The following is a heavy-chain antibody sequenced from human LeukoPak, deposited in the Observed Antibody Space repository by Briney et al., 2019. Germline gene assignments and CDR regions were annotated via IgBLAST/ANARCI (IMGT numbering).Heavy chain of an antibody. Sequence: PGGSLRLSCAASGFSFSSYAMSWVRQAPGKGLEWVSAISGSGGSTFSADSVKGRFTISRDTSKNTLYLQMHSLRADDTAVYYCAKSPGYGDYVGYFFDFWGQGTLVTVSS. CDR3: AKSPGYGDYVGYFFDF. D-gene: IGHD4-17*01. J-gene: IGHJ4*02. CDR1: GFSFSSYA. CDR2: ISGSGGST. V-gene: IGHV3-23*01.